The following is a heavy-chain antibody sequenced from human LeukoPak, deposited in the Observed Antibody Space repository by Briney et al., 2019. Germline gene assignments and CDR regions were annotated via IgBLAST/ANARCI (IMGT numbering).Heavy chain of an antibody. CDR2: IKQDGSEK. CDR3: AREWGTREWELPPPFFDY. J-gene: IGHJ4*02. Sequence: HPGGSLRLSCAASGFTFSSYGMSWVRQAPGKGLEWVANIKQDGSEKYYVDSVKGRFTISRDNAKNSLYLQMNSLRAEDTAVYYCAREWGTREWELPPPFFDYWGQGTLVTVSS. CDR1: GFTFSSYG. D-gene: IGHD1-26*01. V-gene: IGHV3-7*01.